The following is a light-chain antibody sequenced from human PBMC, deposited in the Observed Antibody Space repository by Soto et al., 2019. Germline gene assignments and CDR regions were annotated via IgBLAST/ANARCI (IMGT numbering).Light chain of an antibody. CDR1: QTVSSS. CDR3: QQYNNWPPLT. CDR2: GAS. J-gene: IGKJ4*01. V-gene: IGKV3-15*01. Sequence: ETLMTQSPATLSVSPGARATLYCRASQTVSSSLAWYQQKPGQAPRLLIYGASTRATDIPTRFSGSGSGTEFTLTISGLQSEDFAVYYCQQYNNWPPLTFGGGTKVDIK.